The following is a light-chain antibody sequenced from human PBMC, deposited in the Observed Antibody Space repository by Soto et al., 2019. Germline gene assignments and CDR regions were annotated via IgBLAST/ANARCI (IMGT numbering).Light chain of an antibody. J-gene: IGKJ1*01. CDR1: QSINNY. V-gene: IGKV1-39*01. CDR3: QQSYIPPWT. Sequence: DIQMTQSPSSLSASVGDRVTMTCRASQSINNYLNWYQQKPGKAPKLLIYAASSLQSGVPSRFGGSGSGTDFTLTISSLQPEEFASDYCQQSYIPPWTFGQGTKVDIK. CDR2: AAS.